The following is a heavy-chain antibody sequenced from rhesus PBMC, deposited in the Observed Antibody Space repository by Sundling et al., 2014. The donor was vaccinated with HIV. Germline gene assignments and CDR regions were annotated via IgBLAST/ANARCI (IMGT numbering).Heavy chain of an antibody. D-gene: IGHD4-23*01. J-gene: IGHJ4*01. CDR1: GFTFDDYP. CDR2: ISWNSGTI. Sequence: EVQLVESGGALVQPGGSLRLSCAASGFTFDDYPMSWVRQAPGKGLEWVSRISWNSGTIYYADSVKGRFTISRDNAKNSLFLQMDRLRAEDTAVYYCTRDVSDLFSNRYYFDYWGQGVLVTVSS. V-gene: IGHV3-134*01. CDR3: TRDVSDLFSNRYYFDY.